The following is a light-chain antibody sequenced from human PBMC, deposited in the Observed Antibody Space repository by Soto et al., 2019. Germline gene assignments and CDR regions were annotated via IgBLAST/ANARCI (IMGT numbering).Light chain of an antibody. V-gene: IGLV2-11*01. Sequence: QSALTQPRSVSGSPGQSVTVSCIGTSSDVGDYNSVSWYQQHPGKAPKLMIYDVSKRPSGVPDRFSGSKSGNTASLTISGLQAEDEADYYCCSYVGGYSYVFVIGTKVTVL. CDR3: CSYVGGYSYV. J-gene: IGLJ1*01. CDR2: DVS. CDR1: SSDVGDYNS.